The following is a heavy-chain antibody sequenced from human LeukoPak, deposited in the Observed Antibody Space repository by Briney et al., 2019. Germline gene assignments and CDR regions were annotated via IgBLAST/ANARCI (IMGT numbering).Heavy chain of an antibody. Sequence: GGSLRLSCAASGFTFSSYRMNWVRQAPGKGLEWVSYISSSSSTIYYADSVKGRFTISRDNAKNSLYLQMNSLRAEDTAVYYCARGGDFWSGYYSFDYWGQGTLVTVSS. CDR2: ISSSSSTI. CDR3: ARGGDFWSGYYSFDY. V-gene: IGHV3-48*01. D-gene: IGHD3-3*01. CDR1: GFTFSSYR. J-gene: IGHJ4*02.